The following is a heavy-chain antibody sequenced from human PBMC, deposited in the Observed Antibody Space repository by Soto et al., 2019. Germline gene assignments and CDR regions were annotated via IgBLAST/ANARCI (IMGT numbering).Heavy chain of an antibody. CDR2: IGGRGNSA. J-gene: IGHJ3*01. V-gene: IGHV3-23*01. Sequence: GGSLRLSCAASGFIFTNYAMNWVRQAPGKGLEWVSVIGGRGNSAYYADSVQGRFTISRDNSKNTLSLQMSSLTANDTAIYYCVREGRGSFDFWGRGTMVTVSS. D-gene: IGHD5-12*01. CDR3: VREGRGSFDF. CDR1: GFIFTNYA.